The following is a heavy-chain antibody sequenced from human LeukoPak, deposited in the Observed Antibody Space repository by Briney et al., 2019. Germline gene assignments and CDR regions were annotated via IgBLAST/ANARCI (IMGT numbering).Heavy chain of an antibody. V-gene: IGHV4-61*02. J-gene: IGHJ4*02. CDR3: ARGTWRYFFDY. CDR1: GGSISSGSYY. Sequence: PSETLSLTCTVSGGSISSGSYYWSWIRQPAGKGLEWIGRIYTSGSTNYNPSLKSRVTISVDTSKNQFSLKLSSVTAADTAVYYYARGTWRYFFDYWGRGTLVTVSS. D-gene: IGHD3-9*01. CDR2: IYTSGST.